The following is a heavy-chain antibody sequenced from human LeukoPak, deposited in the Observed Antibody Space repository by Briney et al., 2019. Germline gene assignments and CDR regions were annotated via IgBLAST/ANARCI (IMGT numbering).Heavy chain of an antibody. D-gene: IGHD3-16*02. CDR1: GFTFSSYA. CDR3: AKGGRDDYVWGSYRPHAGYYFDY. CDR2: ISDSGGST. V-gene: IGHV3-23*01. Sequence: QAGGSLRLSCAASGFTFSSYAMSWVRQAPGKGLEWVSAISDSGGSTYYADSVKGRFTISRDNSKNTLYLQMNSLRAEDTAVYYCAKGGRDDYVWGSYRPHAGYYFDYWGQGTLVTVSS. J-gene: IGHJ4*02.